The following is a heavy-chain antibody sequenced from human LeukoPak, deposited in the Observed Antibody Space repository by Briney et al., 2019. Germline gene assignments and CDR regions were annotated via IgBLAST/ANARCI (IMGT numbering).Heavy chain of an antibody. V-gene: IGHV4-59*01. Sequence: SQTLSLTCTVSGGSISSYYWSWIRQPPGKGLEWIGYIYYSGSTNYNPSLKSRVTISVDTSKNQFSLKLSSVTAADTAVYYCAVVASDAFDIWGQGTMVTVSS. CDR1: GGSISSYY. CDR2: IYYSGST. J-gene: IGHJ3*02. CDR3: AVVASDAFDI. D-gene: IGHD3-22*01.